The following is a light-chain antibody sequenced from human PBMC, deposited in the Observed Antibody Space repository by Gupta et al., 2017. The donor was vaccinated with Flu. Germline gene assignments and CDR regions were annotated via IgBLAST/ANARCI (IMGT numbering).Light chain of an antibody. CDR3: NSYTRSTVLV. CDR2: EVS. CDR1: TSAIGNYNY. V-gene: IGLV2-14*01. J-gene: IGLJ2*01. Sequence: QSALTQPAAVSGSPGQSMTISCPGTTSAIGNYNYVSCYQHQPGKAPNLIIYEVSKRPAGTSVRFSGSKSGNTASLTISGLKPEDEADYYCNSYTRSTVLVFGGGTKLTVL.